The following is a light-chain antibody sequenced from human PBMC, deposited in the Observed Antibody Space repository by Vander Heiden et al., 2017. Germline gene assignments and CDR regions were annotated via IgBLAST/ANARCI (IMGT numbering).Light chain of an antibody. CDR1: QSVLYSSNNKNY. CDR3: QQYYSTPIT. V-gene: IGKV4-1*01. CDR2: WAS. Sequence: DIVMIQSPDSLAVSLGEGATTNCKSSQSVLYSSNNKNYLAWYQQKPGQPPKLLIYWASTRESGVPDRFSGSGSGTDFTLTISSLQAEDVAVYYCQQYYSTPITFGQGTRLEIK. J-gene: IGKJ5*01.